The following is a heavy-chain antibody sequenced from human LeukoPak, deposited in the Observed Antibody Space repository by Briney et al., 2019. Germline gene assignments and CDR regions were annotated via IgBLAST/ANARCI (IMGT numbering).Heavy chain of an antibody. J-gene: IGHJ4*02. CDR3: AKARGGIAAAGTGGPFDH. V-gene: IGHV3-30*18. D-gene: IGHD6-13*01. Sequence: PGGSLRLSCAASGFTFSSYGMHWVRQAPGKGLEWVAVISYDGSNKYYTDSVKGRFTISRDNSKNTVYLQMNSLRAEDTAVYYCAKARGGIAAAGTGGPFDHWGQGTLVTVSS. CDR1: GFTFSSYG. CDR2: ISYDGSNK.